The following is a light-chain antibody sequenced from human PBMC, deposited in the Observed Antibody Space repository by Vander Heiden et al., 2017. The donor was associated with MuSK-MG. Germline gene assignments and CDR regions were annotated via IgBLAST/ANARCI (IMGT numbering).Light chain of an antibody. Sequence: QSVLTQPPSASGTPGQRVTISCSGSSSKLGSNNGNWYQQLPGTAPKLIIYSNNQRPSGVPERFSGSKSGTSASLAISGLQSEDEADYYCAAWDDSLNGWVFGGGTKLTVL. CDR3: AAWDDSLNGWV. CDR1: SSKLGSNN. J-gene: IGLJ3*02. V-gene: IGLV1-44*01. CDR2: SNN.